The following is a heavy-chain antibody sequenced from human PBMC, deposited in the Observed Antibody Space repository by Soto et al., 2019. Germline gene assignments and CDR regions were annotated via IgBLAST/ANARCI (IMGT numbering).Heavy chain of an antibody. CDR3: AARPYYYDSSGYYYFDY. CDR1: GFTFTSSA. Sequence: QMQLVQSGPEVKKPGTSVKVSCKASGFTFTSSAVQWVRQARGQRLEWIGWIVVGSGNTNYAQKFQERVTITRDMSTSTAYMELSRLRSEDTAVYYCAARPYYYDSSGYYYFDYWGQGTLVTVSS. CDR2: IVVGSGNT. D-gene: IGHD3-22*01. J-gene: IGHJ4*02. V-gene: IGHV1-58*01.